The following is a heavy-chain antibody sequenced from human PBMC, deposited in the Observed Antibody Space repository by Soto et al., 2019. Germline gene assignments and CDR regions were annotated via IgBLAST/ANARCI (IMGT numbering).Heavy chain of an antibody. CDR3: ARGILL. J-gene: IGHJ4*02. CDR1: GASLNSGSYC. CDR2: ITKSGTT. V-gene: IGHV4-31*11. Sequence: QVHLQESGPGLVKPSQTLSLTCAVSGASLNSGSYCWSWIRQHPGQGLEYVGCITKSGTTYYNPSLKSRAAISVDTSENQFSLNLSSVTAADTAVYYCARGILLWGQGTLVTVSS. D-gene: IGHD5-18*01.